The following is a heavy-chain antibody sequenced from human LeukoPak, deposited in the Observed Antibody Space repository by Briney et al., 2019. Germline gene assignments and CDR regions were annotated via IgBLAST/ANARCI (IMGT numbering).Heavy chain of an antibody. V-gene: IGHV3-33*01. Sequence: PGGSLRLSCAASGFTFSSYGMHWVRQAPGKGLEGVAVIWYDGSNKYYADSVKGRFTISRDNSKNTLYLQMSSLRAEDTALYYCTRRAARWQFDLWGRGTLLTVSS. CDR1: GFTFSSYG. CDR2: IWYDGSNK. D-gene: IGHD5-24*01. CDR3: TRRAARWQFDL. J-gene: IGHJ2*01.